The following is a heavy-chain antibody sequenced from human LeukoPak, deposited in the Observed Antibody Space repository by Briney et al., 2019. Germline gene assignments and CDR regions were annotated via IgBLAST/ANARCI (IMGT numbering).Heavy chain of an antibody. CDR2: FYPGDSDT. D-gene: IGHD3-22*01. CDR3: ARRWYDSSGYSRHFDY. J-gene: IGHJ4*02. CDR1: GYSFTTYW. V-gene: IGHV5-51*01. Sequence: GESLKISCKGSGYSFTTYWIGWVRQMPGEGLEWLGNFYPGDSDTRYSPSFQGQVTISADKSITTAYLQWSSLRASDTAIYYCARRWYDSSGYSRHFDYWGQGTLVTVPP.